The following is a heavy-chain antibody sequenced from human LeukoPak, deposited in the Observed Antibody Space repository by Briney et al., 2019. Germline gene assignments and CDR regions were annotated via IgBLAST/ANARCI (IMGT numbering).Heavy chain of an antibody. CDR3: ARDGVAVAGIFYYGMDV. Sequence: PGESLRLSCAASGFTFSSYSMNWVRQAPGKGLEWVSSISSSSSYIYYADSVKGRFTISRDNAKNSLCLQMNSLRAEDTAVYYCARDGVAVAGIFYYGMDVWGQGTTVTVSS. J-gene: IGHJ6*01. V-gene: IGHV3-21*01. D-gene: IGHD6-19*01. CDR1: GFTFSSYS. CDR2: ISSSSSYI.